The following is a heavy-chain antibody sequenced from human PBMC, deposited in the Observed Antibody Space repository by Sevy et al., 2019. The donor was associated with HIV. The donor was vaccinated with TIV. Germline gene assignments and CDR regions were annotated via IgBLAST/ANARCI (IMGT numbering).Heavy chain of an antibody. J-gene: IGHJ6*02. CDR2: IYSRGTT. CDR1: GFTVSSDY. Sequence: GGSLRLSCAASGFTVSSDYMTWVRQAPGKGLEWVSVIYSRGTTYYADSVQGRFTMSRDNSKNTVYLQMNSLRAEDTAVYFCARESSSTWQAGYYGMAVWGQRTTVTVSS. V-gene: IGHV3-66*01. D-gene: IGHD6-13*01. CDR3: ARESSSTWQAGYYGMAV.